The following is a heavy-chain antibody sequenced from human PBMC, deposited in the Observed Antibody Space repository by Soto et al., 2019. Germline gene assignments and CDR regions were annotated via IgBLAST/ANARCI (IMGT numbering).Heavy chain of an antibody. CDR3: ASREQRVFTSLMYYFDP. CDR2: IYYSGST. J-gene: IGHJ5*02. V-gene: IGHV4-39*01. Sequence: PAETLSLTCTVSGGSIISNSYFWVWIRQPPGKGLEWIASIYYSGSTYYNPSLKSRVTISVDTSKNQFSLKLSSVTAADTAVYFCASREQRVFTSLMYYFDPWGPGTLVTVSS. D-gene: IGHD6-25*01. CDR1: GGSIISNSYF.